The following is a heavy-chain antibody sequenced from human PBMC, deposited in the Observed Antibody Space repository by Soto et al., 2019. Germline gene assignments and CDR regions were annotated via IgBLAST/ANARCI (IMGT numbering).Heavy chain of an antibody. V-gene: IGHV1-69*13. D-gene: IGHD5-18*01. CDR2: IIPIFGTA. CDR1: GGTFSSYT. Sequence: ASVKVSCKASGGTFSSYTISWVRQAPGQGLEWMGGIIPIFGTANYAQKFQGRVTITADESTSTAYMELSSLRSEDTAVYYCARENDVDTAMVTGHYYYYYGMDVWGQGTTVTVSS. CDR3: ARENDVDTAMVTGHYYYYYGMDV. J-gene: IGHJ6*02.